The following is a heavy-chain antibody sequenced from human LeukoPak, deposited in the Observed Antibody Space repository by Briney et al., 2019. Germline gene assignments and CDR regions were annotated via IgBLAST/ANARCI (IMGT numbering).Heavy chain of an antibody. V-gene: IGHV3-33*01. CDR3: ARVRGGY. D-gene: IGHD3-10*01. Sequence: GGSLRLSCATSGFTFSSHGMHWVRQAPGKGLEWVAVIWYDGSKKEYADSVKGRFTISRDDSKNTLYLQMNSLRAEDTAVYYCARVRGGYWGQGTLVTVSS. CDR1: GFTFSSHG. CDR2: IWYDGSKK. J-gene: IGHJ4*02.